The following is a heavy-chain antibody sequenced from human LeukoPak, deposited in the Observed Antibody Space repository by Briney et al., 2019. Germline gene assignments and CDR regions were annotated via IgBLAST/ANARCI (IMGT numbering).Heavy chain of an antibody. CDR2: TSYRGSS. J-gene: IGHJ6*03. V-gene: IGHV4-31*03. D-gene: IGHD1-1*01. Sequence: SETLSLTCTVSGGGVTTGGHFCSWIRQHPGKGLEWIGDTSYRGSSYYNPSLETRVTISLDPSKNQVSLNLRSVTAADTAVYYCARGTVEEYYFYYMDVWGKGATVTVS. CDR3: ARGTVEEYYFYYMDV. CDR1: GGGVTTGGHF.